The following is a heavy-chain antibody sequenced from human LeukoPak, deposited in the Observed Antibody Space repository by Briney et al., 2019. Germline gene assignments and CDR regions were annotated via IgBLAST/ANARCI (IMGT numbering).Heavy chain of an antibody. V-gene: IGHV3-23*01. CDR3: AKEVTSSGWPLAY. Sequence: PGGSLRLSCAASGFTFSSDAMSWVRQAPGKGLEWVSGISGSGTKTYYADSVKGRFTISRDNSKNTLYVQMNSLRANDTAVYHCAKEVTSSGWPLAYWGQGALVTVSS. J-gene: IGHJ4*02. D-gene: IGHD6-19*01. CDR2: ISGSGTKT. CDR1: GFTFSSDA.